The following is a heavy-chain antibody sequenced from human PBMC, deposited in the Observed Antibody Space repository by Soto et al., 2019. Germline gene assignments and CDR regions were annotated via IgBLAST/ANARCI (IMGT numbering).Heavy chain of an antibody. Sequence: SLRLSCTASGFTFGDYDMTWVRQAPGKGLEWVGFIRNKAYGDRRDYAASVKGRFTISRDDSKTIAYLQMNSLKTEDTAVYYCTRALDYGLIDYWGQGTLVTVSS. V-gene: IGHV3-49*04. D-gene: IGHD4-17*01. CDR3: TRALDYGLIDY. CDR1: GFTFGDYD. CDR2: IRNKAYGDRR. J-gene: IGHJ4*02.